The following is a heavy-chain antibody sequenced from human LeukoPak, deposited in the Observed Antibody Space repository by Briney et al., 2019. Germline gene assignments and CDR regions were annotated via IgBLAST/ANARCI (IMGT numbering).Heavy chain of an antibody. CDR1: GGSISSYY. CDR3: ARDPGYYDFWSGYYKTGWFDP. J-gene: IGHJ5*02. CDR2: IYYSGST. V-gene: IGHV4-59*01. D-gene: IGHD3-3*01. Sequence: SETLSLTCTVSGGSISSYYWSWIRQPPGKGLEWIGYIYYSGSTNYNPSLKSRVTISVDTSKNQFSLKLSSVTAADTAVYYCARDPGYYDFWSGYYKTGWFDPWGQGTLVTVSS.